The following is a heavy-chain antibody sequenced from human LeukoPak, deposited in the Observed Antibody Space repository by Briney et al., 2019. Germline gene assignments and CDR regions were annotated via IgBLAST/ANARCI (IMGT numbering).Heavy chain of an antibody. Sequence: GESLKISCKGSGFVFTNYWIGWVRQMRGKGLEWMGIIYGRDSDARYSPSFQGQVTISVDKSISTAHLQWSSLKASDTAIYYCSIARDGTFWFAPWGQGTLVTVSS. D-gene: IGHD5-24*01. CDR2: IYGRDSDA. V-gene: IGHV5-51*01. CDR1: GFVFTNYW. CDR3: SIARDGTFWFAP. J-gene: IGHJ5*02.